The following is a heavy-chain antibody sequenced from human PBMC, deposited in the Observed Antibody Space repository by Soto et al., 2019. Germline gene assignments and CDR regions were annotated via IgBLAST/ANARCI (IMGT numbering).Heavy chain of an antibody. J-gene: IGHJ6*04. D-gene: IGHD1-1*01. CDR3: ATADTSSYVAVFSATRNGAYYCGMDV. Sequence: ASVKVSCKVSGYTLTELSMHWVRQAPGKGLEWMGGFDPEDGETIYAQKFQGRVTMTEDTSTDTAYMELSSLRSEDTAIYYCATADTSSYVAVFSATRNGAYYCGMDVWGKGTTVTVSS. CDR2: FDPEDGET. CDR1: GYTLTELS. V-gene: IGHV1-24*01.